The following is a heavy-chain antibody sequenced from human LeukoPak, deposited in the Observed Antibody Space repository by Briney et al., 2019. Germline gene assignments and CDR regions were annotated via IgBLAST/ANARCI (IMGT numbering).Heavy chain of an antibody. CDR3: PRVKIVVVTTPGGGYTDA. J-gene: IGHJ6*03. Sequence: PSETLSLTCKVSDDIVGSATHYWGWIRQSPGKELEWIGSIDSRGTTYYNPSLKSRVTISVDTSKNQFSLQLTSLAAADTAVYHCPRVKIVVVTTPGGGYTDAWGKGTTVTVSS. CDR1: DDIVGSATHY. D-gene: IGHD3-22*01. CDR2: IDSRGTT. V-gene: IGHV4-39*07.